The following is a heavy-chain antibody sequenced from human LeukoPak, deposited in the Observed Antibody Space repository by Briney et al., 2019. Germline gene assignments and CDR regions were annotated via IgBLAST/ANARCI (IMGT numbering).Heavy chain of an antibody. CDR2: IYHSGST. D-gene: IGHD3-10*01. CDR1: GYSISSGYY. V-gene: IGHV4-38-2*02. J-gene: IGHJ6*02. Sequence: SETLSLTCTVSGYSISSGYYWGWIRQPPGKGLEWIGSIYHSGSTYYNPSLKSRVTISVDTSKNQFSLKLSSVTAADTAVYYCARESLPVLWFGELSASYYYYGMDVWGQGTTVTVSS. CDR3: ARESLPVLWFGELSASYYYYGMDV.